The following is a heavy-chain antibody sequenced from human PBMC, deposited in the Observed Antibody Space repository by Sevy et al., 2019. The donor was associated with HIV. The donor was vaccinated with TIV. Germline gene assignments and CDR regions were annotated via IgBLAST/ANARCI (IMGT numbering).Heavy chain of an antibody. D-gene: IGHD6-19*01. CDR2: IWYDGSNK. CDR3: ARAGPRSGCASYYYCYLDV. J-gene: IGHJ6*03. V-gene: IGHV3-33*01. Sequence: GGSLRLSCAASGFTFSSYGMHWVRQAPGKGLEWVAVIWYDGSNKYYADSVKGRFTISRDNSKNTLYLQMNSLRAEDTAVYYCARAGPRSGCASYYYCYLDVWGKGTTVTVSS. CDR1: GFTFSSYG.